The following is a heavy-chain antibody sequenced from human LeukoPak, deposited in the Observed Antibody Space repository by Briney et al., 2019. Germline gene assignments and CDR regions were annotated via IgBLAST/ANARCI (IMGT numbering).Heavy chain of an antibody. J-gene: IGHJ4*02. CDR2: ISSDGTNK. CDR1: RFFFSSYA. Sequence: GGSLRPSCAASRFFFSSYAMHWVRQAPGKGLEWLAVISSDGTNKYCADSVKGRFTISRDNSKNTLYLQMNSLRVEDTAVYYCARCRENDFWSGSPVDYWGQGTLVTVSS. CDR3: ARCRENDFWSGSPVDY. V-gene: IGHV3-30-3*01. D-gene: IGHD3-3*01.